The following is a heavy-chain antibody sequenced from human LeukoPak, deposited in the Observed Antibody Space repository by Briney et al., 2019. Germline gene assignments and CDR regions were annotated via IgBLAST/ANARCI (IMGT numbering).Heavy chain of an antibody. J-gene: IGHJ1*01. CDR2: IVASGGST. D-gene: IGHD4-23*01. Sequence: GSLRLSCAASGFTFSSYSLNWVRQAPGKGLEWVSSIVASGGSTYYADSVKGRFTISRDNSKNTLYLQMNSLRAEDTAVYYCAKKVVTQPGPAYFQHWGQGALVTVSS. CDR3: AKKVVTQPGPAYFQH. V-gene: IGHV3-23*01. CDR1: GFTFSSYS.